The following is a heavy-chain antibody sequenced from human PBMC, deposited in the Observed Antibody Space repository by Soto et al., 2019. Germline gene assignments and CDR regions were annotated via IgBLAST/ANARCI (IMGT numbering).Heavy chain of an antibody. Sequence: EVQLLESGGGLVQPGGSLRLSCAASGFTFSSYAMSWVRQAPRKGLEWVSAISGSGGSTYYADSVKGRFTISRDNSKNTLYLQMNSLRAEDTAVYYCAKIGQQLYYFDYWGQGTLVTVSS. D-gene: IGHD6-13*01. CDR3: AKIGQQLYYFDY. CDR2: ISGSGGST. V-gene: IGHV3-23*01. CDR1: GFTFSSYA. J-gene: IGHJ4*02.